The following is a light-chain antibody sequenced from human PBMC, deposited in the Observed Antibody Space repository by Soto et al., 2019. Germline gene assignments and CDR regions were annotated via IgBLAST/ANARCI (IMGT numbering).Light chain of an antibody. J-gene: IGKJ2*01. CDR1: QSISSW. Sequence: DIQMTQSPSTLSASVGDRVTITCRASQSISSWLAWYQQKPGKAPKLLIYDASSLESGVPSRFSGSGSGTEFTLTISSLQPDDFASYYCQQYNSYLFGQGTKLEIK. CDR2: DAS. V-gene: IGKV1-5*01. CDR3: QQYNSYL.